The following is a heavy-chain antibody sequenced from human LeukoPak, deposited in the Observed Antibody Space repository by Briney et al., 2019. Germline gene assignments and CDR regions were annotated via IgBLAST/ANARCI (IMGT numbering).Heavy chain of an antibody. Sequence: GASVKVSCKASGYTFTNYYMHWVRQAPGQGLEWMGIINPSAGSTSYAQKFQGRVTMTRDTSTSTVYMELSSLRSEDTAVYYCARDQGGYSYANWFDPWGQGTLVTVSS. V-gene: IGHV1-46*01. CDR3: ARDQGGYSYANWFDP. CDR2: INPSAGST. CDR1: GYTFTNYY. J-gene: IGHJ5*02. D-gene: IGHD5-18*01.